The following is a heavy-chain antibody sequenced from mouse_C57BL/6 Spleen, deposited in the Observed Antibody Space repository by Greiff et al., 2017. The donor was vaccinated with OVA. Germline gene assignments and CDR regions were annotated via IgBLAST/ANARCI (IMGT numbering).Heavy chain of an antibody. Sequence: DVHLVESGGGLVQPGGSLKLSCAASGFTFSDYYMYWVRQTPEKRLEWVAYISNGGGSTYYPDTVKGRFTISRDNAKNTLYLQMSRLKSEDTAMYYCARHGDRYYFDDWGQGTTLTVSS. CDR1: GFTFSDYY. CDR3: ARHGDRYYFDD. V-gene: IGHV5-12*01. J-gene: IGHJ2*01. CDR2: ISNGGGST.